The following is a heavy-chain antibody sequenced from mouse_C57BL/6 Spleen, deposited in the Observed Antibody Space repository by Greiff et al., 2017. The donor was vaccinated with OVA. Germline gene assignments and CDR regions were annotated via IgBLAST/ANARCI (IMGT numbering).Heavy chain of an antibody. CDR1: GYAFSSYW. CDR2: IYPGDGDT. Sequence: VQLQQSGAELVKPGASVKISCKASGYAFSSYWMNWVKQRPGKGLEWIGQIYPGDGDTNYNGKFKGKATLTADKSSSTAYMQLSSLTSEDSAVDFCARGDSYGSSYDWGQGTTLTVSS. V-gene: IGHV1-80*01. D-gene: IGHD1-1*01. J-gene: IGHJ2*01. CDR3: ARGDSYGSSYD.